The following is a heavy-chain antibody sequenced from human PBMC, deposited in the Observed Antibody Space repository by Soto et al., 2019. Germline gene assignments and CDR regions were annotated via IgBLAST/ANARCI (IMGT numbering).Heavy chain of an antibody. D-gene: IGHD2-21*01. CDR3: AKFGGGGASYGKILGYYYYYYMDV. J-gene: IGHJ6*03. Sequence: GGSLRLSCAASGFTFSSYAMSWVRQAPGKGLEWVSAISGSGGSTYYADSVKGRFTISRDNSKNQLYPQMNSLRAEDTAVYYCAKFGGGGASYGKILGYYYYYYMDVWGKGTTVTVSS. CDR2: ISGSGGST. V-gene: IGHV3-23*01. CDR1: GFTFSSYA.